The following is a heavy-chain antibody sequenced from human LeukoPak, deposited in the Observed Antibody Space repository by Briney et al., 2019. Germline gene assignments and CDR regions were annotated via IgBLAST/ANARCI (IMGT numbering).Heavy chain of an antibody. CDR3: ARAGYYYDSSGYYYLWSDYYYGMDV. D-gene: IGHD3-22*01. V-gene: IGHV1-46*01. CDR2: INPSGGST. Sequence: ASVKVSCKASGYTFTSYYMHWVRQAPGQGLEWMGIINPSGGSTSYAQKFQGRVTMTRDTSTSTVYMELSSLRSEDTAVYYCARAGYYYDSSGYYYLWSDYYYGMDVWGQGTTVTVSS. CDR1: GYTFTSYY. J-gene: IGHJ6*02.